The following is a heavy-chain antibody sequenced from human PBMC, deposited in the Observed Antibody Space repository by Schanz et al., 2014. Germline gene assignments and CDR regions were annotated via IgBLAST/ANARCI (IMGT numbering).Heavy chain of an antibody. Sequence: QVHLVQSGAEVKKPGASVKVSCKASGYNITSNDVTWVRQATGQGPEWMGWMQPDSGKTHYAEKFQGRVAMTRDVSISTAYMELSSLASEDTAVYYCARGQRRTIGRPFGPWGQGTLVTDSS. CDR3: ARGQRRTIGRPFGP. J-gene: IGHJ5*02. CDR2: MQPDSGKT. V-gene: IGHV1-8*01. CDR1: GYNITSND. D-gene: IGHD6-25*01.